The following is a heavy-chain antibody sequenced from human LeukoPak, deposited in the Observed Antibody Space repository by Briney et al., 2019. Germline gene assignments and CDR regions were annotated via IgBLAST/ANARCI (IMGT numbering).Heavy chain of an antibody. J-gene: IGHJ4*02. CDR2: IKQDGTEK. V-gene: IGHV3-7*04. D-gene: IGHD6-6*01. CDR1: GFTFSAYA. Sequence: PGGSLRLSCEASGFTFSAYAMTWVRQAPGEGLEWVANIKQDGTEKYYMDSVKGRFSISRDNAKNSLYLQMNALRAEDTAVYYCARDVRPDYWGQGTLVTVST. CDR3: ARDVRPDY.